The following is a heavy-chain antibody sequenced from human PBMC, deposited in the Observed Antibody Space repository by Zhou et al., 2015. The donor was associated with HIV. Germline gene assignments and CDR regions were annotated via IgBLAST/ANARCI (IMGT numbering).Heavy chain of an antibody. CDR1: GFTFSTYS. V-gene: IGHV3-48*02. CDR2: ISASRSI. Sequence: EVQVVESGGGLVQPGGSLRLSCEASGFTFSTYSMTWVRQAPGKGLEWVSFISASRSIYYADSVKGRFAISRDNAKNSVFLQMNSLRDEDTGVYYCARGYSNSWLIIDHWGQGTLVTVSS. D-gene: IGHD6-13*01. CDR3: ARGYSNSWLIIDH. J-gene: IGHJ4*02.